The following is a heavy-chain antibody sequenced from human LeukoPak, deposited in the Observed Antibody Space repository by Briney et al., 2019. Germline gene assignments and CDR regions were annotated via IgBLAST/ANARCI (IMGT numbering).Heavy chain of an antibody. J-gene: IGHJ5*02. CDR1: GASLTSVDYS. CDR2: IYHTGNT. Sequence: PSQTLSLTCAVSGASLTSVDYSWNWMRQPPGKGLEWIGYIYHTGNTYYNPSLKSRVTISVDRSKNQFYLKLSSVTAADTAVYYCARGFFVRGNPGSWFDPWGQGTLVTVSS. D-gene: IGHD3-10*02. V-gene: IGHV4-30-2*01. CDR3: ARGFFVRGNPGSWFDP.